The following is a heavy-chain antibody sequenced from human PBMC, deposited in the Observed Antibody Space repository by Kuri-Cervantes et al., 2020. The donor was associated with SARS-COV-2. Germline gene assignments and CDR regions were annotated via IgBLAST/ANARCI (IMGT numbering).Heavy chain of an antibody. CDR1: GFTFSSYA. D-gene: IGHD3-22*01. CDR3: ARDQSITMIVVVNRDAFDI. CDR2: ISGSGGRT. Sequence: GESLKISCAASGFTFSSYAMSWVRQAPGKRLEWVSDISGSGGRTYYADSVKGRFTISRDNSKNTLYLQMNSLRAEDTAIYYCARDQSITMIVVVNRDAFDIWGQGTMVTVSS. V-gene: IGHV3-23*01. J-gene: IGHJ3*02.